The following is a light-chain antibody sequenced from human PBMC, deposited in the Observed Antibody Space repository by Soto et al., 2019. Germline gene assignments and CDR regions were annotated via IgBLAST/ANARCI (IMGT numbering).Light chain of an antibody. V-gene: IGLV2-14*01. Sequence: QSALTQPASVSGSHGQSITISCTGTSSDVGGYNYVSWYQQHPGKAPKLMIYYVSNRPSGVSNRFSGSKSGNTASLTISGLQAEDGADYYCSSYTSSSTPGVFGGGTKLTVL. CDR2: YVS. CDR1: SSDVGGYNY. J-gene: IGLJ2*01. CDR3: SSYTSSSTPGV.